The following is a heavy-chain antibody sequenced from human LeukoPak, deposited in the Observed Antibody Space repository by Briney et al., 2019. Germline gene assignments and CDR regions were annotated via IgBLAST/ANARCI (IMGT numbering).Heavy chain of an antibody. CDR2: ISRASESI. J-gene: IGHJ5*02. D-gene: IGHD1-1*01. CDR3: ARGATDVTRWFDP. CDR1: GITGSSTY. Sequence: GGSLRLSCAASGITGSSTYMSWVRQAPGKGLEWVSIISRASESIFYADSVKGRFTISRDNAKNSLYLQMNGLRAEDTAVYYCARGATDVTRWFDPWGQGTRVTVSS. V-gene: IGHV3-21*01.